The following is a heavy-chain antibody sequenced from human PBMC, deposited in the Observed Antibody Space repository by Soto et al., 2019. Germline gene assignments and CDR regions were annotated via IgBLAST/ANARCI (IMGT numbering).Heavy chain of an antibody. V-gene: IGHV3-53*01. CDR2: IYSGGST. CDR1: GFTVSSNY. J-gene: IGHJ3*02. Sequence: EVQLVESGGGLIQPGGSLRLSCAASGFTVSSNYMSWVRQAPGKGLEWVSVIYSGGSTYYADSVKGRFTISRDNSKNTLYRXMDSLRAEDTAVYYCARDGPYYYVWGSYCTDAFDIWGQGTMVTVSS. D-gene: IGHD3-16*01. CDR3: ARDGPYYYVWGSYCTDAFDI.